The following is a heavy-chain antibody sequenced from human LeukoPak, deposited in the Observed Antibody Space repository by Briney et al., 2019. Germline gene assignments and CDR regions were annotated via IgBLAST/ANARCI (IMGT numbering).Heavy chain of an antibody. Sequence: GGSLRLSCAASGFTFSSYGMHWVRQAPGKGLEWVSAISGSGGSAYYADSVKGRFTISRDNSKNTLDLQMNSLRDEDTGVYYCARADGYSSWFVHWGQGTLVTVSS. D-gene: IGHD5-18*01. V-gene: IGHV3-23*01. CDR2: ISGSGGSA. CDR1: GFTFSSYG. J-gene: IGHJ5*02. CDR3: ARADGYSSWFVH.